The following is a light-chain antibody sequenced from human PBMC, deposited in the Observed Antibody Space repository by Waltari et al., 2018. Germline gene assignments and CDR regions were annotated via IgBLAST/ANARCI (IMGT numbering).Light chain of an antibody. CDR2: DAS. CDR1: QSVSRS. CDR3: QKYVSLPAT. J-gene: IGKJ1*01. Sequence: SCRASQSVSRSVAWYQQKPGQAPRLLIYDASTRATGIPDRFSGSGSGTDFSLTISRLEPEDFAVYYCQKYVSLPATFGQGTKVEIK. V-gene: IGKV3-20*01.